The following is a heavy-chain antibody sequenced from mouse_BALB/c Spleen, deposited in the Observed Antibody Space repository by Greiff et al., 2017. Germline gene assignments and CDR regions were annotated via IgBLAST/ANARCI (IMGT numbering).Heavy chain of an antibody. J-gene: IGHJ4*01. CDR3: ARGYYGSSDYAMDY. CDR2: ISSGGST. V-gene: IGHV5-6-5*01. D-gene: IGHD1-1*01. Sequence: EVMLVESGGGLVKPGGSLKLSCAASGFTFSSYAMSWVRQTPEKRLEWVASISSGGSTYYPDSMKGRFTISRDNARNILYLQMSSLRSEDTAMYYCARGYYGSSDYAMDYWGQGTSVTVSS. CDR1: GFTFSSYA.